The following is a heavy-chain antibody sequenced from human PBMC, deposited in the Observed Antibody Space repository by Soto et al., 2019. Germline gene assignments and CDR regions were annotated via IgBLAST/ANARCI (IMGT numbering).Heavy chain of an antibody. Sequence: ASETMSLTCTLSGGSISSRGYSWSWIRQHPGKGLEWIGYIYYSGSTNYNPSLKSRVTISVDTSKNQFSLKLSSVTAADTAVYYCARCFYSNSLNWFDPWGQGTLVTVSS. V-gene: IGHV4-61*08. CDR2: IYYSGST. J-gene: IGHJ5*02. D-gene: IGHD4-4*01. CDR1: GGSISSRGYS. CDR3: ARCFYSNSLNWFDP.